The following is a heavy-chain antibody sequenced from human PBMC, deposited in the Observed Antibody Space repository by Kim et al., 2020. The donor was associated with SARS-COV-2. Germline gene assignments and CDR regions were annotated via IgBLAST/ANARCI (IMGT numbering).Heavy chain of an antibody. CDR3: AREQGGFDY. CDR2: GRT. V-gene: IGHV4-4*07. J-gene: IGHJ4*02. Sequence: GRTNHNPSLKSRVTMSVDTSKTQCSLKLSSVTAADTAVYYCAREQGGFDYWGQGTLVTVSS.